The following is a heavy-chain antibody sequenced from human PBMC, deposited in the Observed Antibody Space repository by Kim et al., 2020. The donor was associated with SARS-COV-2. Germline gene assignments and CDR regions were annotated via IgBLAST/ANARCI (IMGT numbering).Heavy chain of an antibody. J-gene: IGHJ6*02. D-gene: IGHD3-10*01. V-gene: IGHV4-59*13. CDR1: GGSISSYY. CDR3: ARDRGFELGNFYYYGMDV. Sequence: SETLSLTCTVSGGSISSYYWSWIRQPPGKGLEWIGYIYYSGSTNYNPSLKSRVTISVDTSKNQFSLKLSSVTAADTAVYYCARDRGFELGNFYYYGMDVWGQGTTVTVSS. CDR2: IYYSGST.